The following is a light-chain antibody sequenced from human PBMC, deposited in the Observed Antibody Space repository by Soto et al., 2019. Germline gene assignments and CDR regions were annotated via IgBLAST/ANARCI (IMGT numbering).Light chain of an antibody. V-gene: IGLV2-14*01. CDR3: RSYTGSSTLV. J-gene: IGLJ3*02. Sequence: QSALTQPASVSGSPGQSITISCTGTSSDVGGYNYVSWYQQHPGKAPKLMIYEVSNRPSGVSNRFSGSKSGNTASLTISGLQADDEADYYCRSYTGSSTLVFGGGTKLTVL. CDR1: SSDVGGYNY. CDR2: EVS.